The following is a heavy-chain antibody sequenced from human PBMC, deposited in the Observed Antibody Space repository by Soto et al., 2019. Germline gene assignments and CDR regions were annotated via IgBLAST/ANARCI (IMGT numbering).Heavy chain of an antibody. J-gene: IGHJ4*02. Sequence: EVQLVESGGGLVQPGGSLRLSCAASGFTFSSYWMHWVRQAPGKGLVWVSRINSDGSSTSYADSVKGRLTISRDNAKNTLYLQMNSLRAEDTAVYYCARVRGDYARRKAYFDYWGQGTLVTVSS. V-gene: IGHV3-74*01. CDR3: ARVRGDYARRKAYFDY. D-gene: IGHD4-17*01. CDR1: GFTFSSYW. CDR2: INSDGSST.